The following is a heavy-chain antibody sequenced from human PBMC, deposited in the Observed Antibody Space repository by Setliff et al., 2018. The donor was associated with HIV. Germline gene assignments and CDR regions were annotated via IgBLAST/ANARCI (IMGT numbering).Heavy chain of an antibody. Sequence: SETLSLTCTVSEGSLSTYYWSWIRQPPGKGLEWIGYIYYNGSPTYNPSLKSRATMSVDTSKNQFSLRLRSVTAADTAVYYCARKHLANVFDYWGQGTLVTVS. CDR1: EGSLSTYY. V-gene: IGHV4-59*01. D-gene: IGHD5-12*01. CDR3: ARKHLANVFDY. CDR2: IYYNGSP. J-gene: IGHJ4*02.